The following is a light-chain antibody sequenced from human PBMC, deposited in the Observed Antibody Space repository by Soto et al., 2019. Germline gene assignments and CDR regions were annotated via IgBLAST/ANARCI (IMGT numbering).Light chain of an antibody. CDR1: SSDVGGYNY. J-gene: IGLJ2*01. CDR3: SSYTSSSTLVV. CDR2: DVS. Sequence: QSALTQPASVSGSPGQSITISCTGTSSDVGGYNYVSWYQQHTGKAPKLMIYDVSNRHSGVSNRFSGSKSGNTASLTISVLQAEDEADYYCSSYTSSSTLVVFGGGTKLTVL. V-gene: IGLV2-14*01.